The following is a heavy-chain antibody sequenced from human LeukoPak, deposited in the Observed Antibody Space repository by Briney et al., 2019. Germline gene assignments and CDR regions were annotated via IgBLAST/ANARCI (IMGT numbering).Heavy chain of an antibody. CDR1: GGSISSYY. CDR2: IYYSGST. D-gene: IGHD3-10*01. CDR3: ARGSYYGSGSYSLGAFDI. V-gene: IGHV4-59*01. J-gene: IGHJ3*02. Sequence: SETLSLTCTVSGGSISSYYWSWIRQPPGKGLEWIGYIYYSGSTNYNPSLKSRVTISVDTSKNQFSLKLSSVTAADTAVYYCARGSYYGSGSYSLGAFDIWGQGTMVTVSS.